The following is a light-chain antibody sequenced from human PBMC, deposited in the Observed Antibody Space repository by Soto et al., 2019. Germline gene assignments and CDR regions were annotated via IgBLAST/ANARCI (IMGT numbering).Light chain of an antibody. J-gene: IGLJ2*01. CDR3: SSYTTYTPHVI. V-gene: IGLV2-14*01. Sequence: QSALTQPASVSGSPGQSITISCTGTSGDVGDYDYVSWYQQHPGKAPKLMIYEVSNRPSGISNRFSGSKYGNTASLTISGLQAEHEADHHCSSYTTYTPHVISGGGTKVTVL. CDR2: EVS. CDR1: SGDVGDYDY.